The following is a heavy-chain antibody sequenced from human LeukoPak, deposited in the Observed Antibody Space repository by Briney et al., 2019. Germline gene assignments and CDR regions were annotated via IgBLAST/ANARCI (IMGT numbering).Heavy chain of an antibody. Sequence: PGGSLRLSCAASGFTFSTFAMIWVRQPPGKGLEWDSSIFPSGGEIHYADSVRGRFTISRDNSKSTLSLQMNSLRAEDTAIYYCATYRQVLLPFESWGQGTLVTVSS. D-gene: IGHD2-8*02. CDR3: ATYRQVLLPFES. V-gene: IGHV3-23*01. J-gene: IGHJ4*02. CDR2: IFPSGGEI. CDR1: GFTFSTFA.